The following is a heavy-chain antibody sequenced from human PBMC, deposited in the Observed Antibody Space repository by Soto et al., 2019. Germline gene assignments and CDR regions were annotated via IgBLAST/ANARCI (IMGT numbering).Heavy chain of an antibody. J-gene: IGHJ6*02. CDR1: GYTFTNYV. CDR2: VNAGNGNT. Sequence: QVQLVQSGAEVKKPGASVTLSCTASGYTFTNYVIHWVRQAPGQRLEWVGWVNAGNGNTQYSQSFQGKVTITRDTSASTAYMGLSSLTSEDTAVYYCARGGSTGWLGGYYYHGMDVWGQGTTVT. V-gene: IGHV1-3*01. CDR3: ARGGSTGWLGGYYYHGMDV. D-gene: IGHD2-2*01.